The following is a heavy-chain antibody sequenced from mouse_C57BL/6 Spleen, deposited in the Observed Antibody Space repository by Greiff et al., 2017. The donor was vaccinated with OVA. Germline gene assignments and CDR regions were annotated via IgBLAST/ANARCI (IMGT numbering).Heavy chain of an antibody. CDR1: GFSFNTYA. CDR2: IRSKSNNYAT. D-gene: IGHD2-3*01. J-gene: IGHJ1*03. CDR3: GRHVDGYFWYFDV. V-gene: IGHV10-1*01. Sequence: GGGLVQPKGSLKLSCAASGFSFNTYAMNWVRQAPGKGLEWVARIRSKSNNYATYYADSVKDRFTISRVDSESMLYLQMNNLTAEATAIYYCGRHVDGYFWYFDVWGTGTTVTVSS.